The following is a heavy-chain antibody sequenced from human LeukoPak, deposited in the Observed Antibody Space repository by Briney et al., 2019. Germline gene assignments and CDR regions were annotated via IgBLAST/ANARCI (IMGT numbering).Heavy chain of an antibody. CDR1: GFTFSDYY. Sequence: PGGTLRLSCAASGFTFSDYYMTWIRQAPGKGLEWVSHISSGGRTIYYADSVKARFAISRDNAKNPLYLQMNSLRAEDTAVYYCARTGTYYYDTWGQGTLVTVSS. D-gene: IGHD3-22*01. V-gene: IGHV3-11*01. CDR3: ARTGTYYYDT. J-gene: IGHJ4*02. CDR2: ISSGGRTI.